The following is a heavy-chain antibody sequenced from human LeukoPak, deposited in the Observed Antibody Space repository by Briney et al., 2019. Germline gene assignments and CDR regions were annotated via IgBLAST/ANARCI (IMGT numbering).Heavy chain of an antibody. D-gene: IGHD3-22*01. J-gene: IGHJ4*02. CDR2: ISAYNGNT. V-gene: IGHV1-18*01. CDR3: ARRGGNYYDSSGYYYDY. CDR1: GYTFTSYG. Sequence: ASVKVSCEASGYTFTSYGISWVRQAPGQGLEWMGWISAYNGNTNYAQKLQGRVTMTTDTSTSTAYMELRSLRSDDTAVYYCARRGGNYYDSSGYYYDYWGQGTLVTVSS.